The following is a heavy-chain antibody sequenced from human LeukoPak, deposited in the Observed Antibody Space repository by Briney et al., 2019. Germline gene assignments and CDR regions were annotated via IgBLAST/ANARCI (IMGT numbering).Heavy chain of an antibody. CDR1: GYSISSGYY. V-gene: IGHV4-38-2*02. D-gene: IGHD5-24*01. CDR2: IYHSGST. Sequence: PSETLSLTCTISGYSISSGYYWGWIRQPPGKGLEWIGSIYHSGSTYYNPSLKSRVTISVDTSKNQFSLKLSSVTAADTAVYYCSVEMATIEGSYFDYWGQGTLFTVSS. J-gene: IGHJ4*02. CDR3: SVEMATIEGSYFDY.